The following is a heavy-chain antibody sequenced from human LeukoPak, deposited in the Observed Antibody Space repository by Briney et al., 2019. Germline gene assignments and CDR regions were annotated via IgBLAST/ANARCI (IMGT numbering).Heavy chain of an antibody. J-gene: IGHJ6*03. CDR3: ARVSLVLGVISYMDV. V-gene: IGHV1-2*02. CDR1: GYSFTGNN. D-gene: IGHD3-16*01. CDR2: IDPSSGGT. Sequence: ASVKVSCKAFGYSFTGNNLHWVRQAPGHAPEWMGSIDPSSGGTKSGDKFQERVTMTRDTSIHTVYMDLKRLRFDDTAVYFCARVSLVLGVISYMDVWGEGTTVIVSS.